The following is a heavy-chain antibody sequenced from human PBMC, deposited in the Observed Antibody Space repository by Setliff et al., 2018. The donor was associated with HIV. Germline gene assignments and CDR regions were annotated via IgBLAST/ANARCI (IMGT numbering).Heavy chain of an antibody. V-gene: IGHV5-51*01. D-gene: IGHD3-3*01. J-gene: IGHJ4*02. CDR1: GYSFTNYW. Sequence: GESLKISGKDSGYSFTNYWVGWVRQMPGNGLEWVGLIWPDDSDTIYSPSFQGQVTLSADKSITTVYLHWNSLKAPDTAIYYCARLSKFYDFWTPNYWGQETLVTVSS. CDR2: IWPDDSDT. CDR3: ARLSKFYDFWTPNY.